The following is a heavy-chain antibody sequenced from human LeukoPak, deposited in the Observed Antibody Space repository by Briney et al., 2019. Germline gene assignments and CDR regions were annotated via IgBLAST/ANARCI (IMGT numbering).Heavy chain of an antibody. CDR1: GFTFSSYG. D-gene: IGHD1-26*01. CDR2: ISYDGSNK. Sequence: GRSLRLSCAASGFTFSSYGMHWVRQAPGKGLEWVAVISYDGSNKYYADSVKGRFTISRDNSKNTLYLQMNSLRAEDTAVYYCAKDFSGTYYYFDYWGQGTLVTVSS. CDR3: AKDFSGTYYYFDY. J-gene: IGHJ4*02. V-gene: IGHV3-30*18.